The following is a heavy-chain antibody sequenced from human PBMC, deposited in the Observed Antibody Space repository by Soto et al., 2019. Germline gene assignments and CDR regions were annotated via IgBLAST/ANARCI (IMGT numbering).Heavy chain of an antibody. V-gene: IGHV4-38-2*02. J-gene: IGHJ4*02. CDR3: ARGRGSSGYYYDY. CDR2: IDYSGST. Sequence: PSETLSLTCSVSGYLISSGYYWGWVRQTPGKGLEWLGSIDYSGSTNYNPSLKSRVTISVDTSKNQFSLKLSSVTAADTAVYYCARGRGSSGYYYDYWGQGTLVTVSS. D-gene: IGHD3-22*01. CDR1: GYLISSGYY.